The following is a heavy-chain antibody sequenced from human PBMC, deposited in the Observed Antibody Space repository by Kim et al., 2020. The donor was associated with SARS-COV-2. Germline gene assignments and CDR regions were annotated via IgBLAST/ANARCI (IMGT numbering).Heavy chain of an antibody. CDR1: GFTFSSYA. Sequence: GGSLRLSCAASGFTFSSYAMSWVRQAPGKGLEWVSAISCSGGSTYYADSVKGRFTISRDNSKNTLYLQMNSLRAEDTAVYYCAKDRATHYRLYGSGSYPVFDYWGQGTLGTVSS. J-gene: IGHJ4*02. V-gene: IGHV3-23*01. CDR3: AKDRATHYRLYGSGSYPVFDY. D-gene: IGHD3-10*01. CDR2: ISCSGGST.